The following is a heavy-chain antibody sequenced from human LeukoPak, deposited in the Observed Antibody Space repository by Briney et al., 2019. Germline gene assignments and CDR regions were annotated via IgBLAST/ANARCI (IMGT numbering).Heavy chain of an antibody. J-gene: IGHJ4*02. Sequence: GGSLRLSCAASGFTFSSYGMHWVRQAPGKGLEWVAVISHDGSNKYYADSVKGRFTISRDNSKNTLYLQMNSLRVEDTAVYYCASAWHLGIVVVMLDSWGQGTLVTVSS. V-gene: IGHV3-30*03. CDR3: ASAWHLGIVVVMLDS. CDR2: ISHDGSNK. CDR1: GFTFSSYG. D-gene: IGHD3-22*01.